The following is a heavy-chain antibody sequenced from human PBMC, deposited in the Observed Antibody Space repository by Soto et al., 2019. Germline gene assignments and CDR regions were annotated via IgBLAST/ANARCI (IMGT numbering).Heavy chain of an antibody. V-gene: IGHV1-18*01. CDR2: ISAYNGNT. Sequence: ASVKVSCKASGYTFTSYGISWVRQAPGQGLEWMGWISAYNGNTNYAQKLQGRVTMTTDTSTSTAYVELRSLRSDDTAVYYCARERVTTYYDILTGYSDFDYWGQGTLVTVSS. CDR1: GYTFTSYG. D-gene: IGHD3-9*01. CDR3: ARERVTTYYDILTGYSDFDY. J-gene: IGHJ4*02.